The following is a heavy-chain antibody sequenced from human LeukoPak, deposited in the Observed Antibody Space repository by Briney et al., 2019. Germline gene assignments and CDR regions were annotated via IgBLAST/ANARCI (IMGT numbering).Heavy chain of an antibody. D-gene: IGHD4-23*01. J-gene: IGHJ4*02. Sequence: PGGSLRLSCAASGFTFSSYSMNWVRQAPGKGLEWVSSISSSSSYIYYADSVKGRFTISRDNAKNSLYLQMNSLRAEDTAVYYCARVGGGKDPPILWYFDYWGQGTLVTVSS. CDR2: ISSSSSYI. CDR3: ARVGGGKDPPILWYFDY. CDR1: GFTFSSYS. V-gene: IGHV3-21*01.